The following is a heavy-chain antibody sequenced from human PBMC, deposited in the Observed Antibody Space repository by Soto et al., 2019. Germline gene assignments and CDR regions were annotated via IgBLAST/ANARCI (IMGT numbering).Heavy chain of an antibody. V-gene: IGHV4-59*01. CDR1: GGSIRNVY. CDR2: IFHSGNA. D-gene: IGHD2-15*01. CDR3: ARAHAPTLPFDY. J-gene: IGHJ4*01. Sequence: PSETLSLTCTVSGGSIRNVYWSWIRQAPGKGLEWIGFIFHSGNAKYNPSLKGRVTISVDTSKNQFSLSLDSVTAADTAVYFRARAHAPTLPFDYWGQGTLVTVSS.